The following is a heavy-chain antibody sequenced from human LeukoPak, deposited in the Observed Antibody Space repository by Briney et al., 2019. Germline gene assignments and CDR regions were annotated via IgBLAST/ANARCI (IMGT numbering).Heavy chain of an antibody. CDR3: AKEGLLRFLEWFFDY. D-gene: IGHD3-3*01. CDR2: IRYDGSNK. CDR1: GFTFGSYA. Sequence: GGSLRLSCAASGFTFGSYAMSWVRQAPGKGLEWVAFIRYDGSNKYYADSVKGRFTISRDNSKNTLYLQMNSLRAGDTAVYYCAKEGLLRFLEWFFDYWGQGTLVTVSS. V-gene: IGHV3-30*02. J-gene: IGHJ4*02.